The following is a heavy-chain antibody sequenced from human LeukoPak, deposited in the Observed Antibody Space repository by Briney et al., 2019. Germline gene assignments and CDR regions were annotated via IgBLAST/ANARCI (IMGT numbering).Heavy chain of an antibody. CDR3: ARRYDSSLYYYYYMDV. Sequence: SETLSLTCTVSGGSISSYYWSWIRQPPGKGLEWIGYIYYSGSTNYNPSLKSRVTISLGTSKNQFFLKLSSVTAADTAVYYCARRYDSSLYYYYYMDVWGKGTTVTVSS. J-gene: IGHJ6*03. D-gene: IGHD3-22*01. CDR2: IYYSGST. CDR1: GGSISSYY. V-gene: IGHV4-59*08.